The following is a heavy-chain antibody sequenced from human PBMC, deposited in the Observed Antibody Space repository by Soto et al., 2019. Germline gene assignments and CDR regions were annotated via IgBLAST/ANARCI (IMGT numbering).Heavy chain of an antibody. V-gene: IGHV3-21*01. J-gene: IGHJ4*02. CDR2: ISSSRSHI. D-gene: IGHD6-25*01. Sequence: GGSLRLSCAASGFDFSSFDMNWVRQAPGKGLEWVSFISSSRSHIYYADSVRGRFTISRDNARNSLSLQMNSLRVEDTAVYYCAREIGFSSAHFDSWGQGTLVTVSS. CDR3: AREIGFSSAHFDS. CDR1: GFDFSSFD.